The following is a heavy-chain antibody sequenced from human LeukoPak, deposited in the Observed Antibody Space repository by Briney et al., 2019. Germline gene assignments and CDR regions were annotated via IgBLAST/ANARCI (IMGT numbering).Heavy chain of an antibody. V-gene: IGHV3-74*01. D-gene: IGHD3-10*01. CDR3: ARDRGPRTGFMVREAYDY. CDR2: INTDGSIT. CDR1: GFTFSDYW. Sequence: GGSLRLSCAASGFTFSDYWIHWVRQAPGKGLVWVSRINTDGSITNYADSVKGRFSISRDNAKNTLYLQMSSLRAEDTAVYYRARDRGPRTGFMVREAYDYWGQGTLVTVSS. J-gene: IGHJ4*02.